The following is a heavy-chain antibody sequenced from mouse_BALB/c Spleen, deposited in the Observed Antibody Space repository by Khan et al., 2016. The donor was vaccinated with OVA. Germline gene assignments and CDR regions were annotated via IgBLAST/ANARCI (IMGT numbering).Heavy chain of an antibody. CDR3: AKLRVFYFDY. J-gene: IGHJ2*01. V-gene: IGHV2-3*01. Sequence: QVQLKESGPGLVAPSQSLYITCTVSGFSLTTYGISWVRQPPGKGLEWLGVIWGDGSINYHSDLKDRLSISKDNSKSQVFLKLNSLQTDDTATYYCAKLRVFYFDYWGQGTTLTVSS. CDR2: IWGDGSI. CDR1: GFSLTTYG.